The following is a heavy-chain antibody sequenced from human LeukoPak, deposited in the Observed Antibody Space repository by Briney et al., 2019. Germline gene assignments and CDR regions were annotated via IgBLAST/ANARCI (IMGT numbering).Heavy chain of an antibody. J-gene: IGHJ6*03. D-gene: IGHD3-3*02. CDR1: GYTFTSYA. V-gene: IGHV7-4-1*02. Sequence: GASVKVSCKASGYTFTSYAMNWVRQAPGQGLEWMGWINANTGNPTYAQGFTGRFVFSLDTSVSTAYLQISSLKAEDTAVYYCARDGFSGYYYYYMDVWGKGTTVTVSS. CDR2: INANTGNP. CDR3: ARDGFSGYYYYYMDV.